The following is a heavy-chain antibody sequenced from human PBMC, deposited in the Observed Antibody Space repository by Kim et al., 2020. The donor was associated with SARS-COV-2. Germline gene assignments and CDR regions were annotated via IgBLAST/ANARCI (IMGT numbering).Heavy chain of an antibody. CDR3: AKFYGHYYGMHV. J-gene: IGHJ6*02. CDR1: GIIFSNYA. V-gene: IGHV3-23*01. Sequence: GGSLRLSCAASGIIFSNYAMSWVRQAPGKGLEWVSGISGSGGSTYYADSVKGRFTISRDNSKNILYQQMNSLRDEDTAVYYCAKFYGHYYGMHVWGQGTTVTVSS. D-gene: IGHD4-17*01. CDR2: ISGSGGST.